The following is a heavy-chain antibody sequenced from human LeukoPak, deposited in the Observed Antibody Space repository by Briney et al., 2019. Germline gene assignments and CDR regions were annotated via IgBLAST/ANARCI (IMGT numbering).Heavy chain of an antibody. CDR3: ARPRAYSSSWYYFDY. D-gene: IGHD6-13*01. CDR2: VYYTGST. V-gene: IGHV4-59*01. CDR1: GGSISSYY. J-gene: IGHJ4*02. Sequence: PSETLSLTCTVSGGSISSYYWSWIRQPPGKGLEWIGFVYYTGSTNYSPSLKSRVTISVDTSKNQFSLKLSSVTAADTAVYYCARPRAYSSSWYYFDYWGQGTLVTVSS.